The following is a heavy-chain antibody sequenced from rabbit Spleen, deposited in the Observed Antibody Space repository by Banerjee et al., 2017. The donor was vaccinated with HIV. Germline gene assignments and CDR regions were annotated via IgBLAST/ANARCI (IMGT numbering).Heavy chain of an antibody. J-gene: IGHJ3*01. CDR2: IYAAKGST. CDR1: GIDFTKYY. Sequence: QLMETGGGLVQPGGSLTLSCKASGIDFTKYYITWVRQAPGKGLEWIGIIYAAKGSTDYASWVNGRFTISSDNAQSTVDLKMTSLTAADTATYFCARAIVPWLGLTRLDLWGQGTLVTVS. V-gene: IGHV1S7*01. CDR3: ARAIVPWLGLTRLDL. D-gene: IGHD4-1*01.